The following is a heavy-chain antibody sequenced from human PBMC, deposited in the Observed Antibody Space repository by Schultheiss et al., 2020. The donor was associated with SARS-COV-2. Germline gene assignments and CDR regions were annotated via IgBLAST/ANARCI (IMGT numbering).Heavy chain of an antibody. CDR3: VVSNGGSRYGLWDY. CDR2: ISYDGSNK. Sequence: GGSLRLSCAASGFTFSSYAMHWVRQAPGKGLEWVAVISYDGSNKYYADSVKGRFTISRDNSKNTLYLQMNSLRAEDTAVYYCVVSNGGSRYGLWDYWGQGNLVTVSS. V-gene: IGHV3-30-3*01. D-gene: IGHD1-26*01. CDR1: GFTFSSYA. J-gene: IGHJ4*02.